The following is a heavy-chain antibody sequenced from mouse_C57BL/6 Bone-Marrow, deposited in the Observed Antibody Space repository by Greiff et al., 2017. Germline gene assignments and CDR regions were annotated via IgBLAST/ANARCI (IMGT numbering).Heavy chain of an antibody. Sequence: EVQVEESGGGLVQPKGSLKLSCAASGFTFTTYAMHWVRQAPGKGLEWVARISSKSSNYATYYADSVKDRFTISRYDSQSMLYLKMNSRKTEETAMYYCVKDGSRSYWYFDVWGTGTTVTVSS. D-gene: IGHD1-1*01. CDR2: ISSKSSNYAT. CDR1: GFTFTTYA. CDR3: VKDGSRSYWYFDV. J-gene: IGHJ1*03. V-gene: IGHV10-3*01.